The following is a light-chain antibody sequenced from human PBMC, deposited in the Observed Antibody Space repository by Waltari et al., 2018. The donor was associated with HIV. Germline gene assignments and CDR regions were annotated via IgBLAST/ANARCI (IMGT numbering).Light chain of an antibody. CDR3: QSTDHDGTWV. Sequence: SYDLTQTPSVSVSPGQTARINCSRGALPKKYSSWYRQKAGQAPMLLIYKDIERPSGIPARISGSGSGTGVTLTISDVRAEDEGDYFCQSTDHDGTWVFGGGTKLTVL. V-gene: IGLV3-25*03. CDR2: KDI. CDR1: ALPKKY. J-gene: IGLJ3*02.